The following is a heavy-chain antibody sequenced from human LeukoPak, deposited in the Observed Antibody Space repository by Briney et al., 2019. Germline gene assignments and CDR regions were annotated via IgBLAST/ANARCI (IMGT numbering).Heavy chain of an antibody. D-gene: IGHD2-2*01. J-gene: IGHJ3*02. CDR3: ARAAKVVPAAIRAGDAFDI. Sequence: GGSLRLSCAASGFTFGDYALSWVRQAPGKGLEWVSYISSSGSTIYYADSVKGRFTISRDNAKNSLYLQMNSLRAEDTAVYYCARAAKVVPAAIRAGDAFDIWGQGTMVTVSS. CDR2: ISSSGSTI. CDR1: GFTFGDYA. V-gene: IGHV3-11*04.